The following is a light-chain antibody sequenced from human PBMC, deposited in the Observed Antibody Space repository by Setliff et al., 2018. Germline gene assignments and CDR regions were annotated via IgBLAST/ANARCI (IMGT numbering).Light chain of an antibody. CDR3: SSFAGDDGIR. CDR2: EVT. J-gene: IGLJ3*02. V-gene: IGLV2-8*01. Sequence: QSVLTQPPSASGSPGQSVTDSCTVTTSDVGGYNNVSWYQQHPGKAPKVIIYEVTKRPSGVPGRFSGSKSGNTASLTVPGLQAEDEADYYCSSFAGDDGIRFGGGTQLTVL. CDR1: TSDVGGYNN.